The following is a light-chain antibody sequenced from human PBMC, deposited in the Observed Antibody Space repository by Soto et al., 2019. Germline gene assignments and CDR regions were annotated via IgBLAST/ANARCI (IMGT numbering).Light chain of an antibody. CDR2: XXX. CDR3: SAHSPGGTLQV. V-gene: IGLV2-14*03. CDR1: SSDFAVYNY. J-gene: IGLJ1*01. Sequence: HSALTQPASVSGSTGQSITISCTGTSSDFAVYNYVSCYQLHPGKAXKLIIYXXXXGXSGVSTRFPGSKSGNTASLSISGLQAEDEADYYCSAHSPGGTLQVFGRGTKVTVL.